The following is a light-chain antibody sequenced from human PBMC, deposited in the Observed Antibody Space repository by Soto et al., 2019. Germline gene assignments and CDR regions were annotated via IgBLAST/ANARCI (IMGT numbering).Light chain of an antibody. Sequence: QSVLTQPASVSGSPGQSITISCTGTSSDVGGYNYVSWYQQHPGKAPKLIIYEVSNRPSGVSNRFSGSKSGNTASLTISGLQAEDEADYYCNSYTSKSTGVFGTGTKGTVL. CDR1: SSDVGGYNY. CDR2: EVS. V-gene: IGLV2-14*01. CDR3: NSYTSKSTGV. J-gene: IGLJ1*01.